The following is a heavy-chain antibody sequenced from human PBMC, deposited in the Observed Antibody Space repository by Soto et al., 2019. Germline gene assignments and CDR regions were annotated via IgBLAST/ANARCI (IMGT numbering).Heavy chain of an antibody. D-gene: IGHD1-26*01. CDR3: ATLIDGSDH. V-gene: IGHV1-24*01. J-gene: IGHJ4*02. CDR1: GYTLTELS. Sequence: ASVKVSCKVFGYTLTELSMHWVRQAPGKGLEWMGGFDPEDGETIYAQKFEGRGTMTEDTSTDTAYMELSSLRSEDTAVYYCATLIDGSDHWGQGTLVSVSS. CDR2: FDPEDGET.